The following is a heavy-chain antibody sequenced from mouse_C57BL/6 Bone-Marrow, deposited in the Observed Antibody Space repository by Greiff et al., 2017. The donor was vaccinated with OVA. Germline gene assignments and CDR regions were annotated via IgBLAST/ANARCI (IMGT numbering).Heavy chain of an antibody. V-gene: IGHV1-26*01. Sequence: EVQLQQSGPELVKPGASVKISCKASGYTFTDYYMNWVKQSHGKSLEWIGDINPNNGGTSYNQQFKGKATLTVDKSSSTAYMELRSLTSEDSAVYYCARIYYGYDDWYFDVWGTGTTVTVSS. D-gene: IGHD2-2*01. CDR3: ARIYYGYDDWYFDV. CDR2: INPNNGGT. CDR1: GYTFTDYY. J-gene: IGHJ1*03.